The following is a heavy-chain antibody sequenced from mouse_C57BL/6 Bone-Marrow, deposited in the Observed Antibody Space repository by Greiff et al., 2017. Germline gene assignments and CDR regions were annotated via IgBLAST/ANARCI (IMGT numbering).Heavy chain of an antibody. D-gene: IGHD2-9*01. CDR1: GFSLTSYG. CDR3: ARKGDLLWLRRAAY. CDR2: IWSGGST. V-gene: IGHV2-2*01. J-gene: IGHJ3*01. Sequence: VQLQQSGPGLVQPSQSLSITCTVAGFSLTSYGVHWVRQSPGKGLEWLGVIWSGGSTDYNAAFISRLSISKDNSKSQVFFKMNSLQADDTAIYYCARKGDLLWLRRAAYGGQGTLVTVSA.